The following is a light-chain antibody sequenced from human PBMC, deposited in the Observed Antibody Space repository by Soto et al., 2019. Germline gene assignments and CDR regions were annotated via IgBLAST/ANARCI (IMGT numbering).Light chain of an antibody. CDR2: GAS. Sequence: EIVMTQSPATLSVSPGESATLSCRASQSVTNKLAWYQQKPGQAPRLLIYGASTRATGIPARFSGSGSDTDFTHTISSLQSEDSAVYYCQQYKNWPPGAYTFGQGTKLEIK. V-gene: IGKV3D-15*01. CDR3: QQYKNWPPGAYT. J-gene: IGKJ2*01. CDR1: QSVTNK.